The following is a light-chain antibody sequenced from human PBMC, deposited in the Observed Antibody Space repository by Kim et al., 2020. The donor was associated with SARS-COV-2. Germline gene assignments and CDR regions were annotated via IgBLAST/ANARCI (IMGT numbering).Light chain of an antibody. CDR2: GAS. J-gene: IGKJ5*01. Sequence: EIVLTQSPGSLSFSPGDRATLSCRASQTLSSSYLAWYQHKPGQAPRLLVYGASNRATGIPDRFSGSGSGTDFTLTITRLEPEDFAVYYCQQYGSVPVTFGQGTRLEIK. V-gene: IGKV3-20*01. CDR1: QTLSSSY. CDR3: QQYGSVPVT.